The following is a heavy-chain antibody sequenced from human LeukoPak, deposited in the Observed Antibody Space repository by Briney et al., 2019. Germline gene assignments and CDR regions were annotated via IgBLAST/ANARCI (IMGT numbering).Heavy chain of an antibody. CDR1: GFTFSRYA. J-gene: IGHJ4*02. CDR3: AKDVKAGSGDCYFDY. CDR2: VSVSGGST. V-gene: IGHV3-23*01. Sequence: GGSLRLSCAASGFTFSRYALNWARQAPGKGLEWVSTVSVSGGSTYYADSVKGRFTISRDNSENTLYLQMNRLRAEDTAVYYCAKDVKAGSGDCYFDYWGQGTLVTVSS. D-gene: IGHD2-21*01.